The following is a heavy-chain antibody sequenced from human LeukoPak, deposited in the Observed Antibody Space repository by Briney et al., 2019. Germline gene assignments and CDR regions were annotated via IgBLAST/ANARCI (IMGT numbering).Heavy chain of an antibody. CDR3: ARGRGGGPGAFDI. CDR1: GFTFNNYW. D-gene: IGHD3-16*01. Sequence: GGSLRLSCAASGFTFNNYWMNWVRQAPGKGLEWVANINKDGSEKDYVDSVKGRFTISRDNAKNSLYLQMNGLRAEDTALYSCARGRGGGPGAFDIWGEGTMVTVSS. J-gene: IGHJ3*02. CDR2: INKDGSEK. V-gene: IGHV3-7*01.